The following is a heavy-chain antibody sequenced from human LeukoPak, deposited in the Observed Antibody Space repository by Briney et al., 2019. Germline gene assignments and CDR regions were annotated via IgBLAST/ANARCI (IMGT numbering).Heavy chain of an antibody. CDR1: EFTFNNYV. CDR2: ITGGDGDT. Sequence: PGGSLRLSCAASEFTFNNYVVSWVRQAPGKGLEWVSAITGGDGDTSYADSVKGRFTISRDNSKNTLNLQMNSLRAEDTAVYYCAKDRGSGWFGSDYWGQGTLVTVSS. V-gene: IGHV3-23*01. CDR3: AKDRGSGWFGSDY. D-gene: IGHD6-19*01. J-gene: IGHJ4*02.